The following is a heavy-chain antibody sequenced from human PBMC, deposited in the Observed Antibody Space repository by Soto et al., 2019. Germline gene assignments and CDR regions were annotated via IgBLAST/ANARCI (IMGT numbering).Heavy chain of an antibody. Sequence: GESLKISCQGSGYSFTTYWIGWVRQMPGKGLEWMGIIYPGDSDTRYSPSFQGQVTISADKSISTAYLQWSSLKASDTAIYYCATGGYCSDTTCYNFFDYWGRGTLVTVPQ. V-gene: IGHV5-51*01. CDR2: IYPGDSDT. J-gene: IGHJ4*02. D-gene: IGHD2-2*02. CDR1: GYSFTTYW. CDR3: ATGGYCSDTTCYNFFDY.